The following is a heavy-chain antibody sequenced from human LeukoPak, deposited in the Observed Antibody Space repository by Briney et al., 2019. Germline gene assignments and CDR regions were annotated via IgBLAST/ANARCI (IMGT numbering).Heavy chain of an antibody. V-gene: IGHV3-49*03. CDR3: TTDLGRSRIAPRFYY. Sequence: GGSLRLSCTASGFTLGAYAMNWFPQAPGKGLEWVGFIRSKAYGGTTEYAASVKGRFTLSRDDSKSIAYLQMNSLKTEDTAVYYCTTDLGRSRIAPRFYYWGQGTLVTVSS. CDR2: IRSKAYGGTT. J-gene: IGHJ4*02. D-gene: IGHD6-6*01. CDR1: GFTLGAYA.